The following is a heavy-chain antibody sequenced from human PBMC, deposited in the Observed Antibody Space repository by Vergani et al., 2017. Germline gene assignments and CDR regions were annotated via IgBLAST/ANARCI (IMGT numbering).Heavy chain of an antibody. Sequence: QVQLQESGPGLVKPSETLSLTCTVSGDSVISTDYHWGWIRQPPGKGLEWIGSMAYSGSTSYNPSLESRISISFETPKNQFSLRLTSVTAADTAVYYCASKRGACRAAYCHSDDFWGPGTLVGVSS. CDR3: ASKRGACRAAYCHSDDF. V-gene: IGHV4-39*01. CDR1: GDSVISTDYH. CDR2: MAYSGST. D-gene: IGHD2-15*01. J-gene: IGHJ4*02.